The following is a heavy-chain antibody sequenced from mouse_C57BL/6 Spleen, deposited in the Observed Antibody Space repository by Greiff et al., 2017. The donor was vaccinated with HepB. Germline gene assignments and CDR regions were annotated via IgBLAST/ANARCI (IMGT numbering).Heavy chain of an antibody. V-gene: IGHV1-80*01. Sequence: VKLQESGAELVKPGASVKISCKASGYAFSSYWMNWVKQRPGKGLEWIGQIYPGDGDTNYNGKFKGKATLTADKSSSTAYMQLSSLTSEDSAVYFCATVVATEFDYWGQGTTLTVSS. CDR3: ATVVATEFDY. CDR2: IYPGDGDT. D-gene: IGHD1-1*01. CDR1: GYAFSSYW. J-gene: IGHJ2*01.